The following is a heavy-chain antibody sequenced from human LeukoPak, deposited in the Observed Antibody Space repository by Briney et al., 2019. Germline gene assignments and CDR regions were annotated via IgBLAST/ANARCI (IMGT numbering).Heavy chain of an antibody. V-gene: IGHV4-31*03. J-gene: IGHJ4*02. CDR3: ARKHHSQCYYDN. Sequence: PSETLSLTCTVSGGSISRGEYYWTWIRQHPGMGLVWIGYIHHSGNTYYNPSLMSRVSISLDTSKNGFSLNLNSVTAADTAVYYCARKHHSQCYYDNWGQGALVSVSS. CDR1: GGSISRGEYY. CDR2: IHHSGNT. D-gene: IGHD3-22*01.